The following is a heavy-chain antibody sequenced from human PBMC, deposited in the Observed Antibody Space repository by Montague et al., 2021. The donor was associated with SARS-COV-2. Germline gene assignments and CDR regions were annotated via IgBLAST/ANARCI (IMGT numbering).Heavy chain of an antibody. V-gene: IGHV4-61*01. Sequence: SETLSLTCTVSGGSVNSGSYHWNWIRQPPGKGLEWLGEVNHSGRINYNPSLKSRITISVDTSKNQFSLRLSSVTAADTAVYYCARGRVDTTMLLVGFPGAAHYFDSWGQGTLVSVSS. CDR3: ARGRVDTTMLLVGFPGAAHYFDS. CDR2: VNHSGRI. D-gene: IGHD3-22*01. J-gene: IGHJ4*02. CDR1: GGSVNSGSYH.